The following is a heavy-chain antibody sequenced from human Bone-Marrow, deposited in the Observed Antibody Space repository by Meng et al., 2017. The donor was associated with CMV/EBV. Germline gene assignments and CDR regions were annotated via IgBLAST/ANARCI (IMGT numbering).Heavy chain of an antibody. CDR2: IRYDGSNK. D-gene: IGHD1-1*01. CDR1: GFTFSSYG. V-gene: IGHV3-30*02. CDR3: ARDQSHNTTGTLYYYYYGMDV. Sequence: GESLKISCAASGFTFSSYGMHWVRQAPGKGLEWVAFIRYDGSNKYYADSVKGRFTISRDNSKNTLYLQMNSLRAEDTAVYYCARDQSHNTTGTLYYYYYGMDVWGQGTTVTFSS. J-gene: IGHJ6*02.